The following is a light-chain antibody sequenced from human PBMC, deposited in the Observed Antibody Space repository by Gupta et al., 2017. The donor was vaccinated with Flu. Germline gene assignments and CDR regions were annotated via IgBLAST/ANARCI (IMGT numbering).Light chain of an antibody. J-gene: IGLJ1*01. Sequence: SVLAQPPSASGPPGQRVTISCSGSSSNIGSNTVNWYQPVPSAAPKLLIYGNNQRPSGVPDRFSGSKSGTSASLAISGLQAEDEADYYCAAWEESLNGHYVFGTGTRVTVL. CDR2: GNN. V-gene: IGLV1-44*01. CDR3: AAWEESLNGHYV. CDR1: SSNIGSNT.